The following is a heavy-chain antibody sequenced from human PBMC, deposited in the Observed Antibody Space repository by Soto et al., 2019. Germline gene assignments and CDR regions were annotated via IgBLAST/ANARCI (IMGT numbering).Heavy chain of an antibody. CDR2: INSDGSST. Sequence: EVQLVESGGGLVQPGGSLRLSCAASGFTFSSYWMHWVRQAPGKGLVWVSRINSDGSSTSYADSVKGRFTIPRDNAKNTLYLQMNSLRAEDTAVYYCARERGYCSSTSCYYYFDYWGQGTLVTVSS. CDR1: GFTFSSYW. J-gene: IGHJ4*02. CDR3: ARERGYCSSTSCYYYFDY. V-gene: IGHV3-74*01. D-gene: IGHD2-2*01.